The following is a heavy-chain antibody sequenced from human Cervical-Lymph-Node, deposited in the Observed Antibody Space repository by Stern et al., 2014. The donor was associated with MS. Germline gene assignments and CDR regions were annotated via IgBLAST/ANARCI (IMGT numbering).Heavy chain of an antibody. D-gene: IGHD2-15*01. Sequence: QLQLQESGPGLLKPSETLSLTCSVSGASMRSYHWAWIRQPPGKGLEWIGTIYYSGSTYYSPSLKSRVTISVDTSQIRFSLRLTPGTAADTAVYYCARQGYCSGGSCNYWYFDVWGRGTLVTVSS. CDR2: IYYSGST. CDR1: GASMRSYH. CDR3: ARQGYCSGGSCNYWYFDV. J-gene: IGHJ2*01. V-gene: IGHV4-39*01.